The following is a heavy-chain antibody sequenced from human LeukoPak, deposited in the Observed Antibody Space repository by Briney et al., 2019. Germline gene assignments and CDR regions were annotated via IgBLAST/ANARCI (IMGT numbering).Heavy chain of an antibody. J-gene: IGHJ3*02. D-gene: IGHD4-17*01. CDR2: IYYSGST. CDR3: ARSPYGDFGAFDI. CDR1: GGSISSSSYY. V-gene: IGHV4-39*07. Sequence: TPSETLSLTCTVSGGSISSSSYYWGWIRQPPEKGLEWIGNIYYSGSTHYNPSLKSRVTISVDTSKNQFSLKLISVTAADTAVYFCARSPYGDFGAFDIWGQGTMVTVSS.